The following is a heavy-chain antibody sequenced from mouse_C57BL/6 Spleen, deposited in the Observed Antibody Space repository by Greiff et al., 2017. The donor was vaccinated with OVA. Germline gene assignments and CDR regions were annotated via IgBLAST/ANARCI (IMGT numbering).Heavy chain of an antibody. CDR2: IDPSDSET. V-gene: IGHV1-52*01. CDR3: ERGGITTVVVDY. Sequence: VQLQQPGAELVRPGSSVKLSCKASGYTFTSYCMHWVKQRPIQGLKWIGNIDPSDSETHDNQKFKDKATLTGDKSASTAYMQLSSLTSEDSAVYYWERGGITTVVVDYWGQGTTLTGSS. J-gene: IGHJ2*01. D-gene: IGHD1-1*01. CDR1: GYTFTSYC.